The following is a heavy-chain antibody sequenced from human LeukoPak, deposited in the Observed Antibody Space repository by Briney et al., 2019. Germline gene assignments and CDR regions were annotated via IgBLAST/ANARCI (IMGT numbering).Heavy chain of an antibody. CDR2: ISGSGGNT. D-gene: IGHD4-23*01. CDR3: AKASGGNVVY. J-gene: IGHJ4*02. Sequence: PGGSLRLSCAASGFTFSSNTMSWVRQAPGKGLEWVSAISGSGGNTYYADSVKGRFTISRDNSKNTLYLQMNSLRPEDTAVYYCAKASGGNVVYWGQGTLVTVSS. CDR1: GFTFSSNT. V-gene: IGHV3-23*01.